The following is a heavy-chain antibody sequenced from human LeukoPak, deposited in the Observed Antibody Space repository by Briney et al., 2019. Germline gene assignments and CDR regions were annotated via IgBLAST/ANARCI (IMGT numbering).Heavy chain of an antibody. V-gene: IGHV3-23*01. CDR3: AKDNVVVPAAIGVAAAGD. D-gene: IGHD2-2*01. Sequence: PGGSLRLSCAASGFTFSSYAMSWVRQAPGKGLEWVSAISGGAGSTYYADSVKGRFTISRDNSKNTLYLQMNSLRAEVTAVYYCAKDNVVVPAAIGVAAAGDWGQGTLVTVSS. CDR2: ISGGAGST. J-gene: IGHJ4*02. CDR1: GFTFSSYA.